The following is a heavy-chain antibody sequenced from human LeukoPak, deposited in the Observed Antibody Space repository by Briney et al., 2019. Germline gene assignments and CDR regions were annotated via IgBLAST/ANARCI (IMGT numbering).Heavy chain of an antibody. Sequence: PGGSLRLSCAASGFTFSTYAVIWVRQAPGMRLAGVSSISNTGGDTYYADSVRGRFTISRDNSENTLYLQMNSLRAEDTALYYCAKVLSVTPSYWYGMDVWGQGTTVTVSS. J-gene: IGHJ6*02. CDR3: AKVLSVTPSYWYGMDV. CDR1: GFTFSTYA. CDR2: ISNTGGDT. D-gene: IGHD4-17*01. V-gene: IGHV3-23*01.